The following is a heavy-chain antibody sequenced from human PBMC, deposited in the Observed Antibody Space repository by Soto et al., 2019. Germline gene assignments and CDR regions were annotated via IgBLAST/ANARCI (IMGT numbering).Heavy chain of an antibody. J-gene: IGHJ3*02. CDR1: GGSISSGGYS. Sequence: SDTLSLTCXVSGGSISSGGYSWSWIRQHPGKGLEWIGYIYYSGSTYYNPSLKSRVTISVDTSKNQFSLKLSSVTAADTAVYYCARRSSDYYLNAFDIWGQGTMVTVSS. V-gene: IGHV4-31*11. CDR3: ARRSSDYYLNAFDI. CDR2: IYYSGST. D-gene: IGHD3-22*01.